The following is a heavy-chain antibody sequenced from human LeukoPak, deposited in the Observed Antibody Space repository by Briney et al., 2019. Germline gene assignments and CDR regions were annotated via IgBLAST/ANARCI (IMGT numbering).Heavy chain of an antibody. Sequence: ASVKVSCKASGYTFTSYYMHWVRQAPGQGLEWMGIINPSGGSTSYAQKFQGRVTMTRNTSISTAYMELSSLRSEDTAVYYCAREVPGREWWRQINWFDPWGQGTLVTVSS. CDR2: INPSGGST. J-gene: IGHJ5*02. CDR3: AREVPGREWWRQINWFDP. CDR1: GYTFTSYY. V-gene: IGHV1-46*01. D-gene: IGHD2-15*01.